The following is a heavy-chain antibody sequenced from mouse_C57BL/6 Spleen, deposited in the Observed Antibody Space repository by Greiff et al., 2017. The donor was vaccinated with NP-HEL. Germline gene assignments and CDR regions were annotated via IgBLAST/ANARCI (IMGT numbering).Heavy chain of an antibody. V-gene: IGHV1-15*01. CDR1: GYTFTDYE. CDR3: TRVVGGAMDY. Sequence: VQLQQSGAELVRPGASVTLSCKASGYTFTDYEMHWVKQTPVHGLEWIGAIDPETGGTAYNQKFKGKAILTADKSSSTAYMELRSLTSEDSAVYYCTRVVGGAMDYLGQGTSVTVSS. CDR2: IDPETGGT. D-gene: IGHD1-1*02. J-gene: IGHJ4*01.